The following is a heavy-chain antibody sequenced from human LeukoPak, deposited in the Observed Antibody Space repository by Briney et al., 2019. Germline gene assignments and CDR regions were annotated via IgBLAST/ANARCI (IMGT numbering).Heavy chain of an antibody. D-gene: IGHD6-6*01. V-gene: IGHV1-69*04. CDR2: IIPILGIA. J-gene: IGHJ6*02. CDR1: GYTFTGYY. Sequence: ASVKVSCKASGYTFTGYYMHWVRQAPGQGLEWMGRIIPILGIANYAQKFQGRVTITADKSTSTAYMELSSLRSEDTAVYYCARGIAARPFWSYGMDVWGQGTTVTVSS. CDR3: ARGIAARPFWSYGMDV.